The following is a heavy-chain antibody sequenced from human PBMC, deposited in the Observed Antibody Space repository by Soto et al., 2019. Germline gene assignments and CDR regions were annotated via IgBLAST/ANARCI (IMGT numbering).Heavy chain of an antibody. J-gene: IGHJ5*02. Sequence: PSETLSLTCAVYGGSFSGYYWSWIRRPPGKGLEWIGEINHSGSTNYNPSLKSRVTISVDTSKNQFSLKLSSVTAADTAVYYCARKPVAIFGVVITNWFDPWGQGTLVTVSS. CDR3: ARKPVAIFGVVITNWFDP. V-gene: IGHV4-34*01. D-gene: IGHD3-3*01. CDR2: INHSGST. CDR1: GGSFSGYY.